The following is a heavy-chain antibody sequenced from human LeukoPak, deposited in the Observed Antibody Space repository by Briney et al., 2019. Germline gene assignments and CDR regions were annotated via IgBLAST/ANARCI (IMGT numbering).Heavy chain of an antibody. D-gene: IGHD5-18*01. CDR1: GFTFSDYY. CDR2: ISSRGSTI. J-gene: IGHJ5*02. CDR3: LVDTAMVTGNWFDP. V-gene: IGHV3-11*01. Sequence: GGSLRLSCAASGFTFSDYYMSWIRQAPGKGLEWVSYISSRGSTIYYADSVKGRFTISRDNAKNSLYLQMNSLRAEDTAVYYCLVDTAMVTGNWFDPWGQGTLVTVSS.